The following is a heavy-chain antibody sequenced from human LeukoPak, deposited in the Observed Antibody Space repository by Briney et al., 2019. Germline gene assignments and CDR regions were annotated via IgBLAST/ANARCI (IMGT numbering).Heavy chain of an antibody. CDR2: IYSGGST. V-gene: IGHV3-66*02. Sequence: GGSLRLSCAASGFTVSSNCMSWVRQAPGKGLEWVSVIYSGGSTYYADSVKGRFTISRDNSKNTLYLQMNSLRAEDTAVYYCARDAPSQYYYYGMDVWGQGTTVTVSS. CDR1: GFTVSSNC. CDR3: ARDAPSQYYYYGMDV. J-gene: IGHJ6*02.